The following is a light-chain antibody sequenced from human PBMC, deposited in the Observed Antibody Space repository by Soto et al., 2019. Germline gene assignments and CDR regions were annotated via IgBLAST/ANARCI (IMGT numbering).Light chain of an antibody. J-gene: IGKJ1*01. Sequence: EIVLTQSPGTLSLSPGERATLSCRASQRVSSSYLAWDQQKPGQAPRLLIYGASSRATGNPDRFSGSGSGTDFTLTISRLEPEDFAVYYCQQYGSSPPWTFGQGTKVEIK. CDR2: GAS. CDR1: QRVSSSY. CDR3: QQYGSSPPWT. V-gene: IGKV3-20*01.